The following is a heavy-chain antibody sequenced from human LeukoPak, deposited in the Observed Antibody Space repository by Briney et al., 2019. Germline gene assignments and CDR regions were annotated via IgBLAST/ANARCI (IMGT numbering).Heavy chain of an antibody. CDR2: INPNSGGT. CDR1: GYTFTGYY. J-gene: IGHJ5*02. D-gene: IGHD3-10*01. V-gene: IGHV1-2*02. CDR3: ARDGMVRGVIHWFDP. Sequence: ASVTVSCKASGYTFTGYYMHWVRQAPGQGLEWMGWINPNSGGTNYAQKFQGRVTMTRDTSISTAYMELSRLRSDDTAVYYCARDGMVRGVIHWFDPWGQGTLVTVSS.